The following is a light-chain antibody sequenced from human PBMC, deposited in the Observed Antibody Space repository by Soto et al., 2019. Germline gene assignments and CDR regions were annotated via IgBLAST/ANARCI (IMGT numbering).Light chain of an antibody. Sequence: DIQMTQSPSTVSASVGDSVTITGRASQSITTWWAWYQQRPGKAPKLPIYDVSRLQSVVPSRFSGSGSGTEFTLTISRLEPEDFAVYYCQQYGSSGTFGQGTTGDIK. CDR3: QQYGSSGT. CDR2: DVS. CDR1: QSITTW. J-gene: IGKJ1*01. V-gene: IGKV1-5*01.